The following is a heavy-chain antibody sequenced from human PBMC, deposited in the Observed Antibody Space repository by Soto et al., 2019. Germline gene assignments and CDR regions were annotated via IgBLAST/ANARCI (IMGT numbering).Heavy chain of an antibody. V-gene: IGHV4-59*01. Sequence: SETLSLTCTVSGGSISSYYWSWIRQPPGKGLEWIGYIYYSGSTNYNPSLKSRVTISVDTSKNQFSLKLSSVTAADTAVYYCARWSGSGWYMSGDWFDPWGQGTLVTVSS. J-gene: IGHJ5*02. D-gene: IGHD6-19*01. CDR1: GGSISSYY. CDR2: IYYSGST. CDR3: ARWSGSGWYMSGDWFDP.